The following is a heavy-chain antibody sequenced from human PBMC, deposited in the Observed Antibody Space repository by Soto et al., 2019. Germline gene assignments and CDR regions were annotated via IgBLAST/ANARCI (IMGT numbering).Heavy chain of an antibody. V-gene: IGHV1-18*01. CDR3: ARDPYWCSTSCYLRVSYYYYGMDV. J-gene: IGHJ6*02. Sequence: QVQLVQSGAEVKKPGASVKVSCKASGYTFTSYGISWVRQAPGQGLEWMGWISAYNGNTNYAQKLQGRVTMTTDTSTSTAYMELRRLRSDDTAVYYCARDPYWCSTSCYLRVSYYYYGMDVWGQGTTVTVSS. D-gene: IGHD2-2*01. CDR1: GYTFTSYG. CDR2: ISAYNGNT.